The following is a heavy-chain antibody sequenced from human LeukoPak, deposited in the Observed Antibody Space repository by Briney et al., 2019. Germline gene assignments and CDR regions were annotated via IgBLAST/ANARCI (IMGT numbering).Heavy chain of an antibody. Sequence: GGSLRLSCSASGFTFSSSVMDWVRQAPGKGLEHVSAISSNGGNTFYADSVRGRFTISRDNSKNTLYLQMSSLRAEDTAVYYCVKRYYDGSGYYYFDLWGRGTLVTVSS. CDR3: VKRYYDGSGYYYFDL. V-gene: IGHV3-64D*09. CDR1: GFTFSSSV. CDR2: ISSNGGNT. D-gene: IGHD3-22*01. J-gene: IGHJ2*01.